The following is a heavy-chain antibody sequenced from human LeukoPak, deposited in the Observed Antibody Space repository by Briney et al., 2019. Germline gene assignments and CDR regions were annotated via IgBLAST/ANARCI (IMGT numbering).Heavy chain of an antibody. CDR3: ASATWIQLWYLLY. CDR1: GFTFSSYW. D-gene: IGHD5-18*01. Sequence: GGSLRLSCAASGFTFSSYWMHWVRQAPGKGLVWVSRINSDGSSTSYADSVKGRFTISRDNAKNTLYLQMNSLRAEDTAVYYCASATWIQLWYLLYWGQGTLVTVSS. CDR2: INSDGSST. J-gene: IGHJ4*02. V-gene: IGHV3-74*01.